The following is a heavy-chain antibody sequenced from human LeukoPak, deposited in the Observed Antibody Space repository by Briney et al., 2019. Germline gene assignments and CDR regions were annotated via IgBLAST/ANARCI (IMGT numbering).Heavy chain of an antibody. CDR2: INPSGGGT. D-gene: IGHD5-18*01. CDR3: ARDHEIDGYSYGVFDY. Sequence: GASVKVSCKASGYTFTRYYMHWLRQAPGHGLEWMGVINPSGGGTKYAQSSQGRVTLTRDTSKSTFYMGRSSQRSEDTAVYYCARDHEIDGYSYGVFDYWGQGTLLTVSS. CDR1: GYTFTRYY. J-gene: IGHJ4*02. V-gene: IGHV1-46*01.